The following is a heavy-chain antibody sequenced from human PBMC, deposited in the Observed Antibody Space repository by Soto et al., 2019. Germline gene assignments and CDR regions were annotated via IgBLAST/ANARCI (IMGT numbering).Heavy chain of an antibody. CDR1: GGSISSYY. CDR3: ARPHGGSSGWDNWFDP. J-gene: IGHJ5*02. CDR2: IYYSGST. V-gene: IGHV4-59*01. Sequence: SETLSLTCTVSGGSISSYYWSWIRQPPGKGLEWIGYIYYSGSTNYSPSLKSRVTISVDTSKNQFSLKLSSVTAADTAVYYCARPHGGSSGWDNWFDPWGQGTLVTVS. D-gene: IGHD6-25*01.